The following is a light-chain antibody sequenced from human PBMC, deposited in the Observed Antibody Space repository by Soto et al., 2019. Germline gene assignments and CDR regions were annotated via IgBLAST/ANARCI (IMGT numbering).Light chain of an antibody. CDR2: GAS. J-gene: IGKJ5*01. CDR1: QIVRSNC. V-gene: IGKV3-20*01. CDR3: QQYGSSPQT. Sequence: EIVLTQSPGTLSMSPGESATLSCRASQIVRSNCLAWYQQKPGQAPRLLIYGASNRATGIPDRFSGSGSGTDFTLTISRLEPEDFAVYYCQQYGSSPQTFGQGTRLDIE.